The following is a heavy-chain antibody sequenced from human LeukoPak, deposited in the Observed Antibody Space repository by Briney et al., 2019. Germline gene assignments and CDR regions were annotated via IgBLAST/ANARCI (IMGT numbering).Heavy chain of an antibody. CDR3: ARRGSYRDYFDY. CDR1: GGSNGSYY. Sequence: SETLSLTCTVSGGSNGSYYWSWIRQPPGKGLEWIGYIYYSGSTTYNPSPKSRVTISVDTSKKQFSLKMSSVTAADTAVYYCARRGSYRDYFDYWGQGTLVTVSS. J-gene: IGHJ4*02. V-gene: IGHV4-59*01. D-gene: IGHD3-16*02. CDR2: IYYSGST.